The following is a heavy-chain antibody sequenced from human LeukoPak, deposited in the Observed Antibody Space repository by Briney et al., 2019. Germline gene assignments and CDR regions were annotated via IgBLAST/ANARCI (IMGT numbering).Heavy chain of an antibody. Sequence: AGGSLRLSCVAPGFTFSSYSMNWVRQAPGKGLEWISCISSSSTYIYYADSVKGRVTISRDNAKNSVYLQMNSLRAEDTAVYYCARYSSGFLDSWGQGTLVTVSS. D-gene: IGHD6-19*01. CDR1: GFTFSSYS. V-gene: IGHV3-21*01. CDR3: ARYSSGFLDS. J-gene: IGHJ4*02. CDR2: ISSSSTYI.